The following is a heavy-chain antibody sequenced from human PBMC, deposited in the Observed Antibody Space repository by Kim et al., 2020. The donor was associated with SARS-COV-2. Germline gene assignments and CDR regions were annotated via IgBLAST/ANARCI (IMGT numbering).Heavy chain of an antibody. CDR3: ARDAGPAAYYDS. J-gene: IGHJ4*02. D-gene: IGHD6-13*01. CDR2: IYSSGST. V-gene: IGHV4-61*01. CDR1: GGSVSGGTQY. Sequence: ETLSLTCTVSGGSVSGGTQYWSWIRQPPGKGLEWVGFIYSSGSTNYNSSLKSRVTISLDTSKNEFSLKLTEVTAADTAVYYCARDAGPAAYYDSWGQG.